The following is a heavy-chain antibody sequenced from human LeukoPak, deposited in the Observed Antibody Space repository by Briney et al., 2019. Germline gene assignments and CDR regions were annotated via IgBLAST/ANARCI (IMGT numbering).Heavy chain of an antibody. CDR1: GGSISSGDYY. CDR2: IYHSGST. V-gene: IGHV4-30-4*08. D-gene: IGHD3-3*01. Sequence: SQTLSLTCTVSGGSISSGDYYWSWIRQPPGKGLEWIGYIYHSGSTYYNPSLKSRVTISVDTSKNQFSLKLSSVTAADTAVYYCASTTIFGVVTDDNWFDPWGQGTLVTVSS. J-gene: IGHJ5*02. CDR3: ASTTIFGVVTDDNWFDP.